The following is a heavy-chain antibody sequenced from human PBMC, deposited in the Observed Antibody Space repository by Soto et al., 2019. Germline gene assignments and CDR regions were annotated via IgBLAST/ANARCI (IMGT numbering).Heavy chain of an antibody. CDR2: ISYDGGNK. CDR3: AKVAGYCSSNTCYRDYYHYYGMAV. Sequence: QVQLVESGGGVVQPGRSLRLSCVASGFTFSTYGMHWVRQAPGKGLEWVAVISYDGGNKYYEDSVKGRFTISRDNPKNTLYFQMNSLRPEDTAVYYCAKVAGYCSSNTCYRDYYHYYGMAVWGQGPTVTVSS. CDR1: GFTFSTYG. D-gene: IGHD2-2*03. V-gene: IGHV3-30*18. J-gene: IGHJ6*02.